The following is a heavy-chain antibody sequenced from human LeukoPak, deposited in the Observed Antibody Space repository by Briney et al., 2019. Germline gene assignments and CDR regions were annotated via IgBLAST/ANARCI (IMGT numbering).Heavy chain of an antibody. Sequence: SVKVSCKASGGTFSSYAISWVRQAPGQGLEWMGGIIPIFGTANYAQKFQGRVTMTTDEYTSTAYMELSSLRSEDTAVYYCARAMVRGAYYYYYYMDVWGKGTTVTVSS. CDR2: IIPIFGTA. D-gene: IGHD3-10*01. J-gene: IGHJ6*03. CDR1: GGTFSSYA. V-gene: IGHV1-69*05. CDR3: ARAMVRGAYYYYYYMDV.